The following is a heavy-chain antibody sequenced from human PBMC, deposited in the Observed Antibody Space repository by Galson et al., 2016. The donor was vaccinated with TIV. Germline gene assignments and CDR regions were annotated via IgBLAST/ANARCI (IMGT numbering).Heavy chain of an antibody. CDR2: INTATGYT. CDR3: ARLGYCSSTICFEFDP. J-gene: IGHJ5*02. Sequence: SVKVSCKASGYSFTSYGIHWMRQAPGQRLEWMGWINTATGYTKYSQNFQDRITITRDTSASTAYMELSSLRSEDTAMYYCARLGYCSSTICFEFDPGGEGTLVSVSS. D-gene: IGHD2-2*01. V-gene: IGHV1-3*04. CDR1: GYSFTSYG.